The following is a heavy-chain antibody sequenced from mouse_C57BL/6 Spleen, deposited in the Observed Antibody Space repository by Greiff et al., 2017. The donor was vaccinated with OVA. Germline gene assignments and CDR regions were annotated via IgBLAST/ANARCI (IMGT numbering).Heavy chain of an antibody. V-gene: IGHV1-55*01. CDR3: ARSRYYYGSSPHWYFDV. D-gene: IGHD1-1*01. J-gene: IGHJ1*03. Sequence: QVQLQQPGAELVKPGASVKMSCKASGYTFTSYWITWVKQRPGQGLEWIGDIYPGSGSTNYNEKFKSKATLTVDTSSSTAYMQLSSLTSEDSAVYYCARSRYYYGSSPHWYFDVWGTGTTVTVSS. CDR2: IYPGSGST. CDR1: GYTFTSYW.